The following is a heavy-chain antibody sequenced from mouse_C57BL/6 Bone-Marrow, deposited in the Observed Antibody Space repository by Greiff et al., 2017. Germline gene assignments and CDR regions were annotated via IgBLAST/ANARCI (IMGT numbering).Heavy chain of an antibody. CDR1: GYTFTDYY. J-gene: IGHJ4*01. Sequence: EVQLVESGPVLVKPGASVKMSCKASGYTFTDYYMNWVKQSHGKSLEWIGVINPYNGGTSYNQKFKGKDTLTVDKSYSTAYMELNSLTAEDSAVYYCASLGYYDAMDYWGQGTSVTVSS. CDR2: INPYNGGT. CDR3: ASLGYYDAMDY. D-gene: IGHD2-2*01. V-gene: IGHV1-19*01.